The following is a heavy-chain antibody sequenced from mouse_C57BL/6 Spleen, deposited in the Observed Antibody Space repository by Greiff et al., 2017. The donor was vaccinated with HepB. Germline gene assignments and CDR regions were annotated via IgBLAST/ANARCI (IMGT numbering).Heavy chain of an antibody. J-gene: IGHJ3*01. Sequence: VHVKQSGPELVKPGASVKIPCKASGYTFTDYNMDWVKQSHGKSLEWIGDINPNNGGTIYNQKFKGKATLTVDKSSSTAYMELRSLTSEDTAVYYCARSGLLLFAYWGQGTLVTVSA. CDR3: ARSGLLLFAY. CDR2: INPNNGGT. CDR1: GYTFTDYN. V-gene: IGHV1-18*01. D-gene: IGHD2-3*01.